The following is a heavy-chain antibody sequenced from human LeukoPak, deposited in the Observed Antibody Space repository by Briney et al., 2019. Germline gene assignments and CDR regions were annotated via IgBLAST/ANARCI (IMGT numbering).Heavy chain of an antibody. J-gene: IGHJ1*01. CDR1: GGSFSGYY. CDR3: ARGGIVVVPAATGKYFQH. CDR2: INHSGST. D-gene: IGHD2-2*01. Sequence: SETLSLTCAVYGGSFSGYYWSWIRQPPGKGLEWIGEINHSGSTNYNPSLKSRVTISVDTSKNQFSLKLSSVTATGTAVYYCARGGIVVVPAATGKYFQHWGQGTLVTVSS. V-gene: IGHV4-34*01.